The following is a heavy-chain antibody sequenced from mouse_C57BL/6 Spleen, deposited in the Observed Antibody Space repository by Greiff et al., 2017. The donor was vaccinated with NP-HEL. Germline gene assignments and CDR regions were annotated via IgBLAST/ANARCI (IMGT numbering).Heavy chain of an antibody. J-gene: IGHJ4*01. CDR1: GFTFTDYY. CDR3: ARGVGRDYAMDY. CDR2: IRNKANGYTT. D-gene: IGHD4-1*01. V-gene: IGHV7-3*01. Sequence: EVKLVESGGGLVQPGGSLSLSCAASGFTFTDYYMSWVRQPPGKALEWLGFIRNKANGYTTEYSASVKGRFTISRDNSQSILYLQMNALRAEDSATYYCARGVGRDYAMDYWGQGTSVTVSS.